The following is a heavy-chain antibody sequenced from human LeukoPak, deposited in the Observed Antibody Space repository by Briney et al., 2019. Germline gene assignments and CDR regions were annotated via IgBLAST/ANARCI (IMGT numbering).Heavy chain of an antibody. CDR3: AGGGSIAVAGY. D-gene: IGHD6-19*01. J-gene: IGHJ4*02. CDR1: GFTFSSYW. Sequence: GGSLRLSCAASGFTFSSYWMHWVRQAPGKGLVWVSRINSDGSSTNYADSVKGRFTISRDNTKNTLYLQMNSLRAEDTAVYYCAGGGSIAVAGYWGQGTLVTVSS. V-gene: IGHV3-74*01. CDR2: INSDGSST.